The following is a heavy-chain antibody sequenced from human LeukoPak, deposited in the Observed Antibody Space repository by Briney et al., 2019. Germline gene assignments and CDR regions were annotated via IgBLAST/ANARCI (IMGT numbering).Heavy chain of an antibody. D-gene: IGHD5-12*01. CDR3: AKDDAWVRYQD. J-gene: IGHJ4*02. CDR1: GFTFSSHG. CDR2: ISGSGVIT. V-gene: IGHV3-23*01. Sequence: GGSLRLSCAASGFTFSSHGMNWVRQAPGKGLGWVSGISGSGVITYYADSVKGRFTISRDSSKNTLDLQMNSLRAEDTAVYYCAKDDAWVRYQDWGQGTLVTVSS.